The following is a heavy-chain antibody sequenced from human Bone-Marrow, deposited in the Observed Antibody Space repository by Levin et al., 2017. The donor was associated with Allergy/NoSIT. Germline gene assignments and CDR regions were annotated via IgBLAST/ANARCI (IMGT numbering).Heavy chain of an antibody. CDR3: ARFHEGLCTREDYFDY. V-gene: IGHV4-31*03. CDR1: GDSMNSRDYY. CDR2: ISRSGVT. D-gene: IGHD5/OR15-5a*01. Sequence: SETLSLTCTVSGDSMNSRDYYWGWIRQHPGKGLEWIGYISRSGVTYYNPSLKSRVVILVDTSQNQFSLKMTSLTVADTAVYFCARFHEGLCTREDYFDYWGQGTLVTVSS. J-gene: IGHJ4*02.